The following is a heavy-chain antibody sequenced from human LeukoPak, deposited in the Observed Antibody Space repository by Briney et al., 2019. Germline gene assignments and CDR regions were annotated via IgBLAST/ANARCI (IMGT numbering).Heavy chain of an antibody. CDR2: MNPNSGNT. V-gene: IGHV1-8*01. J-gene: IGHJ4*02. CDR3: ARAPDSSGYYSFDY. D-gene: IGHD3-22*01. Sequence: ASVKVSCKASGYTFTSYDINWVRQATGQGLEWMGWMNPNSGNTGYAQKFQGRVTMTRNTSISTAYMELSSLRFEDTAVYYCARAPDSSGYYSFDYWGQGTLVTVSS. CDR1: GYTFTSYD.